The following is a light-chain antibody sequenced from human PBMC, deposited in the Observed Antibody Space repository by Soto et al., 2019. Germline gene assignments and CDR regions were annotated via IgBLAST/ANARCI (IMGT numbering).Light chain of an antibody. CDR1: QTIFNW. Sequence: DIQMTQSPSTLSASVGDRGTITCRASQTIFNWLAWYQRKPGRAPNLLIYDASSLQSGVPSTFSGSGSGTEFTLTISSLQPGDFATYYCQQYNTYPWTFGQGTKVEIK. J-gene: IGKJ1*01. CDR2: DAS. CDR3: QQYNTYPWT. V-gene: IGKV1-5*01.